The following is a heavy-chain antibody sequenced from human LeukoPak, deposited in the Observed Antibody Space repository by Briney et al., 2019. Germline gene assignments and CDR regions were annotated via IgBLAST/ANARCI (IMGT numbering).Heavy chain of an antibody. CDR3: AKDVVGAINYFDY. V-gene: IGHV3-23*01. CDR2: ISGSSGVT. Sequence: PGGSLRLSCAASGFTFRSYAMNWVRQAPGKGLEWVSVISGSSGVTYYTDSVKGRFTISRDNSKNTLYLQMNSLRAEDTAVYYCAKDVVGAINYFDYWGQGTLVTVSS. D-gene: IGHD1-26*01. J-gene: IGHJ4*02. CDR1: GFTFRSYA.